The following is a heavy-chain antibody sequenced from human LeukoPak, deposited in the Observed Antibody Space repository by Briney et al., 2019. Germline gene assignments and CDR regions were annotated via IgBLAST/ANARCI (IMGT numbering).Heavy chain of an antibody. CDR3: AGGMVASPSFDY. V-gene: IGHV5-51*01. D-gene: IGHD5-12*01. J-gene: IGHJ4*02. CDR2: IYPDDSDT. CDR1: GYKFISHW. Sequence: GESLKISCQASGYKFISHWIGWVRQMPGKGLEWMGIIYPDDSDTRYSPSFQGQVTISADKSINTAYLQWSSLKASDTAMYYCAGGMVASPSFDYWGQGTLVTVSS.